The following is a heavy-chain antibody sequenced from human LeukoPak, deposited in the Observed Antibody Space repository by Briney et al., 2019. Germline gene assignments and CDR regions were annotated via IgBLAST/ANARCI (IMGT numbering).Heavy chain of an antibody. CDR2: ISWNSGSI. D-gene: IGHD6-13*01. V-gene: IGHV3-9*01. J-gene: IGHJ4*02. CDR3: AKGLGYSSSWLVDY. CDR1: GFTFGDYA. Sequence: PGGSLRLSCAASGFTFGDYAMHWVRQAPGKGLEWVSGISWNSGSIGYADSVKGRFTISRDNAKNSLYLQMNSLRAEDTALYYCAKGLGYSSSWLVDYWGQGTLVTVSS.